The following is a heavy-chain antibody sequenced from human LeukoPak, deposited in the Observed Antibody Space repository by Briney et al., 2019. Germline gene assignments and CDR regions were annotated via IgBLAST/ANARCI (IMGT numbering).Heavy chain of an antibody. CDR3: ARHYGP. CDR2: IYYSGST. Sequence: SETLSLTCAVYGGSFSGYYWSWIRQPPGKGLEWIGSIYYSGSTYYNPSLKSRVTISVDTSKNQFSLKLDSVTATDTAVYYCARHYGPWGQGTLVTVSS. D-gene: IGHD3-16*01. V-gene: IGHV4-34*01. CDR1: GGSFSGYY. J-gene: IGHJ4*02.